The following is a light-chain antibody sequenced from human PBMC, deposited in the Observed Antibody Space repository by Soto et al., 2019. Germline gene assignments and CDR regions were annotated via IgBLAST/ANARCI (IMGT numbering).Light chain of an antibody. CDR3: QQRNNWRDT. J-gene: IGKJ5*01. V-gene: IGKV3D-20*02. CDR2: ETS. Sequence: EFFLTQSPGPLSLSPGERATLSCRASQTVRNNYLAWYQQKPGQAPRLLMYETSRRATGIPARFSGSGSGTDFTLTISSLEPEDFAVYYCQQRNNWRDTFGQGTRLEIK. CDR1: QTVRNNY.